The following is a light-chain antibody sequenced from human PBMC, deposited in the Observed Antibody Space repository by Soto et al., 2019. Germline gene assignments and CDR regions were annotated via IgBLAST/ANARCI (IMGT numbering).Light chain of an antibody. CDR3: QQFSSYPLT. V-gene: IGKV3-20*01. Sequence: IVMTQSPATLSVSPGERATFYCRASQNIRTNLAWYQQKPGQVPRLLIYDASSRATGIPDRFSGGGSGTDFTLTISRLEPEDFAVYYCQQFSSYPLTFGGGTKVDIK. CDR1: QNIRTN. CDR2: DAS. J-gene: IGKJ4*01.